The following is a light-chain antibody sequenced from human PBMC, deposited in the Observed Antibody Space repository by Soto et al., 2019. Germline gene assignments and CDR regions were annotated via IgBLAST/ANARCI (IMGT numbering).Light chain of an antibody. J-gene: IGKJ4*01. CDR2: AAS. CDR1: QGISNH. CDR3: QKFTSAPFT. V-gene: IGKV1-27*01. Sequence: DIQMTQSPSSLSASVGDKVTITCRATQGISNHLAWYQQKPGKLPKLLIYAASILQSGVPSRFSGSGSGTDFTLTISSLQPEEVAIYYCQKFTSAPFTFGGGTKVDIK.